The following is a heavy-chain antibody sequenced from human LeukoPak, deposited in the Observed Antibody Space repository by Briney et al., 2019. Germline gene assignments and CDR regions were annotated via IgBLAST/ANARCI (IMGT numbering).Heavy chain of an antibody. V-gene: IGHV1-46*01. J-gene: IGHJ1*01. D-gene: IGHD2-2*02. CDR1: GYTFTSYY. CDR3: ARAHPPTGYCSSVACYRGSEYFQH. CDR2: INPSGGGR. Sequence: ASVKVSCKASGYTFTSYYIYWVRQAPGQGLEWMGMINPSGGGRRYPQKFQGRVTMTRDTSTSTVYMELSSLRSEDTAVYYCARAHPPTGYCSSVACYRGSEYFQHWGQGTLVTVSS.